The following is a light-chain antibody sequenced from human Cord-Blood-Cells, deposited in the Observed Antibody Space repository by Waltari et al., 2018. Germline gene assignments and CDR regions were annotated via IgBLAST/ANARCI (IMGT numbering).Light chain of an antibody. V-gene: IGLV2-8*01. J-gene: IGLJ3*02. CDR2: DVS. CDR1: SSDVGGYNH. CDR3: SSYAGSNNSV. Sequence: QSALTQPASVSGSPGQSITISCTGTSSDVGGYNHVSWYQQHPGKAPKLMIYDVSKRPSGVPDRFSGSKSGNTASLTVSGLQAEDEADYYCSSYAGSNNSVFGGGTKLTVL.